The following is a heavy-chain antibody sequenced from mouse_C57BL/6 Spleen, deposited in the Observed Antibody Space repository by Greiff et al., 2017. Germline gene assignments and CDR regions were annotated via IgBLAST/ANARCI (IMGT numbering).Heavy chain of an antibody. V-gene: IGHV1-82*01. CDR3: ARFEYDGYYFDY. CDR2: IYPGDGDT. D-gene: IGHD2-4*01. Sequence: QVQLQQSGPELVKPGASVKISCKASGYAFSSSWMNWVKQRPGKGLEWIGRIYPGDGDTNYNGKFKGKATLTADKSSSTAYMQLSSLTSEDSAVYFCARFEYDGYYFDYWGQGTTLTVSS. J-gene: IGHJ2*01. CDR1: GYAFSSSW.